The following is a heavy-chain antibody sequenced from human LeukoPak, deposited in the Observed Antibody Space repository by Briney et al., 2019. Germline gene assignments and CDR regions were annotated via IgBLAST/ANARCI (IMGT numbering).Heavy chain of an antibody. D-gene: IGHD3-10*01. CDR1: GGSISSYY. J-gene: IGHJ6*02. V-gene: IGHV4-4*07. CDR2: IYTSGST. CDR3: AREVLLWFGEYYGMDV. Sequence: SETLSLTCTVSGGSISSYYWSWIRQPAGKGLGWIGRIYTSGSTNYNPSLKSRVTMSVDTSKNQFSLKPSSVTAADTAVYYCAREVLLWFGEYYGMDVWGQGTTVTVSS.